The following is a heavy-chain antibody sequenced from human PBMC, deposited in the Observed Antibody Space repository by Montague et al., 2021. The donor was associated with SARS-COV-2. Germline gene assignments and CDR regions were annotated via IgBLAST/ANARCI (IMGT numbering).Heavy chain of an antibody. CDR3: ARLDPQTWPLIGSRGKSASDX. V-gene: IGHV4-34*01. J-gene: IGHJ4*02. Sequence: SETLSLTCAVYGGSFSGYNWTWIRQSPAKGQEWIAVINHSGTTNSNFNPSLRSRVTISVDTSKSQFSLKLSSVTAADTAVYYCARLDPQTWPLIGSRGKSASDXWGQGTLVTVSS. CDR1: GGSFSGYN. D-gene: IGHD4-23*01. CDR2: INHSGTTNS.